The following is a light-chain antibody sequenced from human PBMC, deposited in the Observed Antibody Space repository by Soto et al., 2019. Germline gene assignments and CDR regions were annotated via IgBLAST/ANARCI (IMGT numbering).Light chain of an antibody. V-gene: IGKV3-20*01. CDR1: QSVSNNY. J-gene: IGKJ5*01. CDR2: GAS. CDR3: QQYATSPIT. Sequence: EIVLTQSPGTLSLSPGERATLSCRASQSVSNNYLAWYQQKPGQAPRVLIYGASSRATGIPDRFSGSGSGTDFTLTISRLEPEDFAVYYCQQYATSPITFGQGTRLGIK.